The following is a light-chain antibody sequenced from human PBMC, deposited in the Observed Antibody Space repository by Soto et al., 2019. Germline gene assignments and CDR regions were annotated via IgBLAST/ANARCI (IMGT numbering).Light chain of an antibody. CDR1: QIVSTW. J-gene: IGKJ1*01. V-gene: IGKV1-5*02. Sequence: DIQITQSPSTLSASVGDTVTIICRASQIVSTWLAWYQQTPGKAPKLLMYDASTLESGAPARFSGSGSGTEFTLTISSLQPEDFATYHCQEYKTWTFGQGTKVDIK. CDR2: DAS. CDR3: QEYKTWT.